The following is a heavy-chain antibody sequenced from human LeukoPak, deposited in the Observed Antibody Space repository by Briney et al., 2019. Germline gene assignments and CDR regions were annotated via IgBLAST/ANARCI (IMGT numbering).Heavy chain of an antibody. Sequence: SETLPLTCDVSDYSIRSGYYWGWIRQPPGKGLEWIGSLYHSGSAYYSPSLKSRVTTSLDTSNNELSLRLSSVTAADTAIYYCARQNIVVVVAATPGAFDIWGQGTLVTVSS. CDR2: LYHSGSA. CDR3: ARQNIVVVVAATPGAFDI. V-gene: IGHV4-38-2*01. J-gene: IGHJ3*02. CDR1: DYSIRSGYY. D-gene: IGHD2-15*01.